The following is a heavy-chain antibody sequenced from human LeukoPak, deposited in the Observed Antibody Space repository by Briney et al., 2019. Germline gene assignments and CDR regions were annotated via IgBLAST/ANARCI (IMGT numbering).Heavy chain of an antibody. CDR2: INPNSGGT. Sequence: ASVKVSCKASGYTFTGYYMHWVRQAPGQGLEWMGWINPNSGGTNYAQKFQGRVTMTRDTSISTAYMELSRLRSDDTAVYYCARAEWELTVWDYWGQGTLVTVSS. D-gene: IGHD1-26*01. J-gene: IGHJ4*02. CDR3: ARAEWELTVWDY. V-gene: IGHV1-2*02. CDR1: GYTFTGYY.